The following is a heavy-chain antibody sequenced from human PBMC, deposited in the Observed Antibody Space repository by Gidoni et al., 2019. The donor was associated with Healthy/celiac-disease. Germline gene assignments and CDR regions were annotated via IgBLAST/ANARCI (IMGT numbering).Heavy chain of an antibody. J-gene: IGHJ6*02. CDR3: TTVCDFWSGAHYGMDV. Sequence: EVQLVESGGGLVKPGGSLRLSCAASGFTFSNAWMSWVRQAPGKGLGWVGRIKSKTDGGTTDYAAPVKGRFTISRDDSKNTLYLQMNSLKTEDTAVYYCTTVCDFWSGAHYGMDVWGQGTTVTVSS. CDR1: GFTFSNAW. CDR2: IKSKTDGGTT. D-gene: IGHD3-3*01. V-gene: IGHV3-15*01.